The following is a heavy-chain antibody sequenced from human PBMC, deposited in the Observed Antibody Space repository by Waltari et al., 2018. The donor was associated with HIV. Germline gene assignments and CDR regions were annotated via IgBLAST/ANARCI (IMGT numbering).Heavy chain of an antibody. J-gene: IGHJ4*02. Sequence: QLQLKESGPGLVKPSETLPLTCTVSGGSISSYSNCWGWIRQPPGKGLEWIGSIFSSGSTYYNPSLKSRVTISVDTSKNQFSLKLSSVTAADTAVYYCARHVGSFYRSSSDLGFDYWGQGTLVTVSS. CDR3: ARHVGSFYRSSSDLGFDY. CDR1: GGSISSYSNC. CDR2: IFSSGST. D-gene: IGHD6-6*01. V-gene: IGHV4-39*01.